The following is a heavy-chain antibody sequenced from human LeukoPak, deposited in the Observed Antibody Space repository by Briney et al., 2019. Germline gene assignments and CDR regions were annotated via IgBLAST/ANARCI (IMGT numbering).Heavy chain of an antibody. CDR2: ISGSGGST. Sequence: TGGSLRLSCAASGFTFSSYAMSWVRQAPGKGLEWVSAISGSGGSTYYADSVKGRFTTSRDNSKNTLYLQMNSLRAEDTAVYYCAKELYSGSFPFDYWGQGTLVTVSS. V-gene: IGHV3-23*01. J-gene: IGHJ4*02. D-gene: IGHD1-26*01. CDR3: AKELYSGSFPFDY. CDR1: GFTFSSYA.